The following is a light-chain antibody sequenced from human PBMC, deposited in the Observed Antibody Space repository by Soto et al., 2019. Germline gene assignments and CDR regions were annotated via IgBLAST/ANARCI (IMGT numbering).Light chain of an antibody. J-gene: IGKJ1*01. CDR3: QQYNNYSPT. CDR1: QSISSW. CDR2: DAS. Sequence: DIQMTQSPSTLSASVGDRVTITCRASQSISSWLAWYQQEPGKAPKLLIYDASSLESGVPSRFSGSGAVTEFTLTISSLQPDDFATYDCQQYNNYSPTFGQGTKVEIK. V-gene: IGKV1-5*01.